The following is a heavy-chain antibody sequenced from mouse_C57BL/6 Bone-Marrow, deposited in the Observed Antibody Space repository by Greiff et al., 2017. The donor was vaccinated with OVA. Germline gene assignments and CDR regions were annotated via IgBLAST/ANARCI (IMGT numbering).Heavy chain of an antibody. D-gene: IGHD1-1*01. V-gene: IGHV3-6*01. CDR1: GYSITSGYY. CDR2: ISYDGSN. Sequence: EVKLQESGPGLVKPSQSLSLTCSVTGYSITSGYYWNWIRQFPGNKLEWMGYISYDGSNNYNPSLKNRISITRDTSKNQFFLKLNSVTTEDTATYYCAREGDGSSPAWFAYWGQGTLVTVSA. J-gene: IGHJ3*01. CDR3: AREGDGSSPAWFAY.